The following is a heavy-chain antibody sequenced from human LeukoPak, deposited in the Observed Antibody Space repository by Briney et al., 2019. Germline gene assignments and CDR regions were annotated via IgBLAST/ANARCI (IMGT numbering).Heavy chain of an antibody. CDR3: TRAGVTAYYHYYRMDV. V-gene: IGHV4-59*01. Sequence: PSETLSLTCTVSGGSISSYYWSWIRQPPGKGLEWIGYLYYSGITNYNPSLMRRVTIALDTSKNQFSLTLTSVTAADTAIYYCTRAGVTAYYHYYRMDVWGQGTTVTVSS. CDR2: LYYSGIT. J-gene: IGHJ6*02. D-gene: IGHD2-21*02. CDR1: GGSISSYY.